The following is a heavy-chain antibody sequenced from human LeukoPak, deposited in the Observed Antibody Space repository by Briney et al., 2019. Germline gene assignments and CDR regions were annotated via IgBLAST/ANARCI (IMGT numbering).Heavy chain of an antibody. CDR1: GVTLSSYA. Sequence: PGGSLRLSCAASGVTLSSYAMSWARQAPGKGLEWVSGISWNSGRIGYADSVKGRFTISRDNAKNSLYLQMNSLRAEDTALYYCARDPGSLPAAIGYCYYGMDVWGQGTTVTVSS. D-gene: IGHD2-2*02. CDR3: ARDPGSLPAAIGYCYYGMDV. V-gene: IGHV3-9*01. J-gene: IGHJ6*02. CDR2: ISWNSGRI.